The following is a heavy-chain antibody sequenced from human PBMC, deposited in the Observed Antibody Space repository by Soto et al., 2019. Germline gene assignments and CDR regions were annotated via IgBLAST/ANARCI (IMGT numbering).Heavy chain of an antibody. V-gene: IGHV1-8*01. D-gene: IGHD3-10*02. Sequence: QVQLVQSGAEVKKPGASVKVSCKASGYTFTSYDITWVRQATGQGLEWMGWMNPNSGNTGYAQKFLGRVTMTRDNSISTAYMELSSLISDDTAVYYCARLHCVTTTYYFLGLGPFADWGQGTLIIVSS. CDR1: GYTFTSYD. J-gene: IGHJ4*02. CDR2: MNPNSGNT. CDR3: ARLHCVTTTYYFLGLGPFAD.